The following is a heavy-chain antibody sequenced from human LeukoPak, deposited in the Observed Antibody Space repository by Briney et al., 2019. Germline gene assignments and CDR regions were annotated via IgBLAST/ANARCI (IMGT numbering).Heavy chain of an antibody. J-gene: IGHJ4*02. CDR3: ARGAYFDY. CDR2: IKQDGSEK. V-gene: IGHV3-7*04. CDR1: GFTFSSYA. Sequence: GGSLRLSCAASGFTFSSYAMTWVRQAPGKGLEWVANIKQDGSEKYYVDSVKGRFTISRDNAKNSLFLQMNSLRAEDTAVFYCARGAYFDYWGRGTLVTVSS.